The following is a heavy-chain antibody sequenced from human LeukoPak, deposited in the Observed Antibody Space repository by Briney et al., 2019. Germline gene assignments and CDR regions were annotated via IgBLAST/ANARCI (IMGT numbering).Heavy chain of an antibody. Sequence: GESLKISCAASGFTFSSYAMSWVRQAPGKRLEWVSAISGTGGTTYYADSVKGRVSISRDYSKNTLYLQMNSLRAEDTAVYHCAKGNQWLLRGGAHFDFWGQGTLVTVSS. D-gene: IGHD6-19*01. CDR2: ISGTGGTT. J-gene: IGHJ4*02. CDR1: GFTFSSYA. V-gene: IGHV3-23*01. CDR3: AKGNQWLLRGGAHFDF.